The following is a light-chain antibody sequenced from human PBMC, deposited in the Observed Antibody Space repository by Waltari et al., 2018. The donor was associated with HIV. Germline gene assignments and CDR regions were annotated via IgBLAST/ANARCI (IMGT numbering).Light chain of an antibody. Sequence: SYELTQPPSVSVLPGQTARITCSGDALRDQCVSWYQQKPGQAPVVVMDKDTERPSGIPERFFGSTSGTSVTLIISGVQAEDEADYYCQSADTSLSYYVFGTGTKVSVL. J-gene: IGLJ1*01. CDR2: KDT. V-gene: IGLV3-25*03. CDR1: ALRDQC. CDR3: QSADTSLSYYV.